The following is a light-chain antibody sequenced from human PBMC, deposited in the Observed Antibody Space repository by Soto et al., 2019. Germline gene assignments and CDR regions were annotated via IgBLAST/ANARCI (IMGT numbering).Light chain of an antibody. CDR1: QSVSSY. V-gene: IGKV3-11*01. CDR3: QQRSNWPLT. J-gene: IGKJ4*01. Sequence: EIVLTQSPATLSLSPGERATLSCRASQSVSSYLAWYQQKPGQAPRLLIYDASNRATGIPARFSGSGSGTDFTLTIRSLEPADFAVYYCQQRSNWPLTFGGGTKVEIK. CDR2: DAS.